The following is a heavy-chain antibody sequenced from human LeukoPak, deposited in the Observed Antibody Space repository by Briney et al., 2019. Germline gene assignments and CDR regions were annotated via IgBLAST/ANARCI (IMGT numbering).Heavy chain of an antibody. J-gene: IGHJ1*01. CDR2: ISSSSSYI. CDR3: TKEPNPYSSGWYFQH. V-gene: IGHV3-21*01. CDR1: GFTFSSYS. Sequence: GGSLRLSCAASGFTFSSYSMNWVRQAPGKGLEWVSSISSSSSYIYYADSVKGRFTISRDNSKNTLDLQMYSLKPEDTAVYYCTKEPNPYSSGWYFQHWGQGTLVTVSS. D-gene: IGHD6-25*01.